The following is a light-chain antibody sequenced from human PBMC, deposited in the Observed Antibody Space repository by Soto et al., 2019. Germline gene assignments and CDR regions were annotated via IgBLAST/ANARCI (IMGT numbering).Light chain of an antibody. Sequence: QSVLTQSPSASASLGASGKLTCTLSSGHSSYAIAWHQQQPEKGPRYLVRLNSDGSHSKGDGIPDRFSGSSSGAERYLTISSLRSEDEADYYCQTWDTGIVVFGGGTKVTVL. CDR2: LNSDGSH. CDR3: QTWDTGIVV. V-gene: IGLV4-69*01. CDR1: SGHSSYA. J-gene: IGLJ2*01.